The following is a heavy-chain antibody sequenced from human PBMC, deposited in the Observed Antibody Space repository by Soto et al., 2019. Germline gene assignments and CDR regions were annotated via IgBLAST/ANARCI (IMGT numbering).Heavy chain of an antibody. CDR3: ARHNIGSGWYGGASTGPLKVYYYGMDV. J-gene: IGHJ6*02. CDR1: GYSFTSYW. CDR2: IYPGDSDT. V-gene: IGHV5-51*01. D-gene: IGHD6-19*01. Sequence: GESLKISCKGSGYSFTSYWIGWVRQMPGKGVEWMGIIYPGDSDTRYSPSFQGQVTISAAKSISTAYLQWSSLKASDTAMYYCARHNIGSGWYGGASTGPLKVYYYGMDVWGQGTTVTVSS.